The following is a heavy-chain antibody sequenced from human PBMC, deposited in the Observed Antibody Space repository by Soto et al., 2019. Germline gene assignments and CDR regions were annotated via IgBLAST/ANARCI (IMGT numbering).Heavy chain of an antibody. Sequence: QVRLQESGPGLVKPSETLSLTCFVSGGSVNSGGFHWSWIRQSPGKGLEWIGYISHSGSTKYNPSLKSRATLSIDTSTNQFSLSLNSVTTADTAVFYCARVVCSGGGCFYYYGLDVWGQGTTVAVSS. CDR2: ISHSGST. CDR1: GGSVNSGGFH. V-gene: IGHV4-61*08. D-gene: IGHD2-15*01. CDR3: ARVVCSGGGCFYYYGLDV. J-gene: IGHJ6*02.